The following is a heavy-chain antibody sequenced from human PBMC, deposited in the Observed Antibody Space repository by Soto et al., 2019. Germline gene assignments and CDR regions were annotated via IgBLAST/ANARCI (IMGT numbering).Heavy chain of an antibody. J-gene: IGHJ4*02. CDR1: GFSFSGHW. Sequence: EVQLVESGGGLVQPGGSLRLSCAASGFSFSGHWMSWVRQAPGKGLEWVAKIKPDGSDKYYVDSVRGRFTISRDNAENSLYLQMNSLTAEDTAVYYCVIDVWWSFDYWGQGTLVPVSS. D-gene: IGHD2-8*02. CDR3: VIDVWWSFDY. CDR2: IKPDGSDK. V-gene: IGHV3-7*01.